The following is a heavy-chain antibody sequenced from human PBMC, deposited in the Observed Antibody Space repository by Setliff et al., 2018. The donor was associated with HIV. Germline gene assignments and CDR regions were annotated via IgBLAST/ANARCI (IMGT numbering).Heavy chain of an antibody. CDR3: ATLDY. Sequence: GASVKVSCKSSGYNFTDHYIHWVRQAPGQGLEWMGWITPNSGDTNYAQKFQGRVSMTRDTSINTASMELSRLRFGDTAVYYCATLDYWGQGTLVTVSS. CDR2: ITPNSGDT. CDR1: GYNFTDHY. J-gene: IGHJ4*02. V-gene: IGHV1-2*02.